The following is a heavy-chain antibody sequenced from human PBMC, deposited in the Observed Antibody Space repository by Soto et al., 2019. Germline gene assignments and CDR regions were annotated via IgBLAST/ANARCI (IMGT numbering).Heavy chain of an antibody. V-gene: IGHV1-18*01. D-gene: IGHD2-2*02. CDR1: GYTFNSYG. Sequence: GASVKVSCKASGYTFNSYGISWVRQASGQGLEWMGWISAYNGNTNFAQKFQGRVTMTTDTSTSTAYMDLRSLRSDDTAVYYCVRDGCTSNSCYIDGMDGCG. CDR3: VRDGCTSNSCYIDGMDG. CDR2: ISAYNGNT. J-gene: IGHJ6*02.